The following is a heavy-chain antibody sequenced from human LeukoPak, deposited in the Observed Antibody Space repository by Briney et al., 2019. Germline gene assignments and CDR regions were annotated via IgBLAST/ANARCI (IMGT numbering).Heavy chain of an antibody. D-gene: IGHD3-3*01. CDR1: GGSFSGYY. Sequence: PSETLSLTCAVYGGSFSGYYWSWIRQPPGKGLEWVGEINHSGSTNYNPSLKSRVTISVDTSKNQFSLKLSSVTAADTAVYYCARHSTFFGVVIIKGRVRGPFDYWGQGTLVTVSS. CDR3: ARHSTFFGVVIIKGRVRGPFDY. V-gene: IGHV4-34*01. J-gene: IGHJ4*02. CDR2: INHSGST.